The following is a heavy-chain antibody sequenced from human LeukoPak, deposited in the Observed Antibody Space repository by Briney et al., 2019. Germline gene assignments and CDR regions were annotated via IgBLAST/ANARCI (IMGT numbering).Heavy chain of an antibody. J-gene: IGHJ4*02. D-gene: IGHD3-22*01. CDR2: ISQCGST. CDR3: ARAGRYYDSTGYYWYFDY. V-gene: IGHV4-4*02. CDR1: GGSISSSNW. Sequence: SGTLSLTCAVSGGSISSSNWWSWVRQPPEKGLVWIGEISQCGSTNYNPSLKSRVIMSVDKSKNQFSLKLTSVTAADTAVYYCARAGRYYDSTGYYWYFDYWGQGTLVTVSS.